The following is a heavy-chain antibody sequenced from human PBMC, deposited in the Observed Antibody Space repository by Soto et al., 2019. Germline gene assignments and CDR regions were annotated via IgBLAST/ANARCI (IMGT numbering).Heavy chain of an antibody. CDR3: ARGEDAFFYYGLDV. CDR2: FYYTGGTYST. CDR1: GGSISSSGSY. J-gene: IGHJ6*02. V-gene: IGHV4-39*01. Sequence: SETLSLTCTVSGGSISSSGSYWGWVRQPPGKGLEWIVSFYYTGGTYSTYYNPSLKSRVTISVDTPKRQFSLNLRSVTAADTAVYYCARGEDAFFYYGLDVWGQGITVTVSS.